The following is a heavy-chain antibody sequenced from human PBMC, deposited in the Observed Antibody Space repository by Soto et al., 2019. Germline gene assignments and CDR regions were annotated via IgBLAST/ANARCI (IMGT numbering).Heavy chain of an antibody. CDR3: ARLICSSTKCHSLQRPGNWFDP. D-gene: IGHD2-2*01. CDR1: DGSISSTNC. CDR2: IYHSGNT. V-gene: IGHV4-4*02. Sequence: QVQLQESGPGLVKPSGTLSLTCAVSDGSISSTNCWSWVRQPPGKGLEWIGEIYHSGNTNYNPSLRSRVTISIDTSKNQFSLNLNSVTAADTAVYYCARLICSSTKCHSLQRPGNWFDPWGQGTLVTVSS. J-gene: IGHJ5*02.